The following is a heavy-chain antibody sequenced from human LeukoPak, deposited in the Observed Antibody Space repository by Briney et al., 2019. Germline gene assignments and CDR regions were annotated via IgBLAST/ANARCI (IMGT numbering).Heavy chain of an antibody. V-gene: IGHV3-23*01. J-gene: IGHJ6*03. Sequence: PGGSLRLSCAASGFTFSSYAMSWVRQAPGKGLEWVSAISGSGGSTYYADSVKGRFTISRDNSKNTLYLQMNSLRAEDTAVYYCAKTPITIFGVAIFYMDVWGKGTTVTVSS. CDR2: ISGSGGST. CDR3: AKTPITIFGVAIFYMDV. CDR1: GFTFSSYA. D-gene: IGHD3-3*01.